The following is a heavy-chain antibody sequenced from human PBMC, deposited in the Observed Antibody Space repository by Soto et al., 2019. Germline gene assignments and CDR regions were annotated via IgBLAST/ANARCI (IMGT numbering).Heavy chain of an antibody. D-gene: IGHD4-17*01. Sequence: EVQLVESGGGLVQSGGSLKLSCAASGFTFSSYAMSWVRQAPGKGLEWVSAISGSGGSTYYADSVKGRFTISRDNSKNTLYLQMNSLRAEDTAVYYCAKENGDYVGTDYYYYGMDVWGQGTTVTVSS. CDR3: AKENGDYVGTDYYYYGMDV. V-gene: IGHV3-23*04. J-gene: IGHJ6*02. CDR2: ISGSGGST. CDR1: GFTFSSYA.